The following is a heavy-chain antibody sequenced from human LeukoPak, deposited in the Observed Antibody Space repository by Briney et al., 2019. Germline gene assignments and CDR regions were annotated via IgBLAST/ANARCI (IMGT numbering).Heavy chain of an antibody. D-gene: IGHD1-26*01. CDR3: ARGANSGSYDY. V-gene: IGHV1-69*13. Sequence: AASVKVSCKASGGTFSSYAISWVRQAPGQGLEWMGGIIPIFGTANYAQKFQGRVTITADESTSTAYMELSSLRSEDTAVYYCARGANSGSYDYWGQGTLVTVSS. CDR1: GGTFSSYA. CDR2: IIPIFGTA. J-gene: IGHJ4*02.